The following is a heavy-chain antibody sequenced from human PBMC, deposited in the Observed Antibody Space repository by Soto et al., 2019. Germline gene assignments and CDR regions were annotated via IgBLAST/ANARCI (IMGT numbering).Heavy chain of an antibody. D-gene: IGHD1-26*01. J-gene: IGHJ4*02. CDR3: ARDLAKGGGSAGFDY. V-gene: IGHV1-2*02. Sequence: AAVKVSCKASGYTFTVYYMHWVRQAPGQGLEWMGWINPKSGGTMYPQKFQGRVTMTWDTSISTAYMALTRLRSDDTAAYYCARDLAKGGGSAGFDYWGQGTLVTVSS. CDR1: GYTFTVYY. CDR2: INPKSGGT.